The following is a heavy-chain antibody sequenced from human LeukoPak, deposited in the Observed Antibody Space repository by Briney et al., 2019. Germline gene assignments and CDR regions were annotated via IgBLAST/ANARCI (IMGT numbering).Heavy chain of an antibody. V-gene: IGHV3-7*03. Sequence: GGSLRLSCAVSGFNLRDHWMDWVREAPGEGLEWVGHIKNDGSETYYLDSLKGRFSISRDNTNNALYLQMNSLRVEDTAVYYCVKNDGWFHLAQWGQGTLVTVSS. CDR2: IKNDGSET. J-gene: IGHJ4*02. CDR3: VKNDGWFHLAQ. D-gene: IGHD6-19*01. CDR1: GFNLRDHW.